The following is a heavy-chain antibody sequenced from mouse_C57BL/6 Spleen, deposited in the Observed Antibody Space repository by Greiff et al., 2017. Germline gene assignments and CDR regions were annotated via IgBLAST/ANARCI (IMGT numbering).Heavy chain of an antibody. V-gene: IGHV8-12*01. CDR3: AGRDKGGAWFAY. J-gene: IGHJ3*01. Sequence: QVTLKVSGPGILQSSQTLSLTCSFSGFSLSTSGMGVSWIRQPSGKGLEWLAHTYWDDDNRYNPSLKSQLTISKDTSRNQVCLKMTSVDTADTAACYCAGRDKGGAWFAYWGQGTLVTVSA. CDR2: TYWDDDN. CDR1: GFSLSTSGMG.